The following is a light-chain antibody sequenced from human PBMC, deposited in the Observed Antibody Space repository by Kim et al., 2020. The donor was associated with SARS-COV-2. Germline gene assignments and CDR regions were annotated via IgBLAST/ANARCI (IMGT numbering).Light chain of an antibody. J-gene: IGKJ5*01. CDR1: QCVSSSY. V-gene: IGKV3-20*01. CDR3: QHNRSPLT. CDR2: GAS. Sequence: SSPGARATLACRASQCVSSSYLVWHQQPPGQAPRLLIYGASSRSTVIPDMFSGSGSATDSFLTISRLAPDDFAVYYCQHNRSPLTFGQGTRLEIK.